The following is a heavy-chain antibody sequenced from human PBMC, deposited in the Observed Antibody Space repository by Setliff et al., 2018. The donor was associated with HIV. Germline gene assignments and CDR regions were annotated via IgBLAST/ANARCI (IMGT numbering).Heavy chain of an antibody. CDR3: ARFARDPTD. CDR1: GASITSSY. J-gene: IGHJ4*02. CDR2: IYYSGDS. V-gene: IGHV4-59*08. Sequence: LSLTCTVSGASITSSYWTWIRQSPGRGLEYLGYIYYSGDSNYSPSLKSRLRMSLDASTSQFSLRLNSLTAADTAMYYCARFARDPTDWGRGILVTVSS.